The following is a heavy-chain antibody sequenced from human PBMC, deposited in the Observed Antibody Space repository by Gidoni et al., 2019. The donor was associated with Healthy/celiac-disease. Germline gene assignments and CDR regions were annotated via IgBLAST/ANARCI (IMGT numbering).Heavy chain of an antibody. V-gene: IGHV3-73*01. CDR2: IRSKANSYET. CDR3: ARLLRPIYYYGSSGDPYGMDV. J-gene: IGHJ6*02. D-gene: IGHD3-10*01. CDR1: GFTPSGSA. Sequence: ELQLVESGGGLVQPGGSLKLSCAASGFTPSGSAMPWVRQASGKGLEWVGRIRSKANSYETAYAASVKGRFTISRDDSKNTAYLQMNSLKTEDTAVYYCARLLRPIYYYGSSGDPYGMDVWGQGTTVTVSS.